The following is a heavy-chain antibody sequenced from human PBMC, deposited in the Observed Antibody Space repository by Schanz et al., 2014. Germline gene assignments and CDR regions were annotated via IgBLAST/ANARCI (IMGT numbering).Heavy chain of an antibody. CDR3: TRGGDSYALSAFAI. J-gene: IGHJ3*02. D-gene: IGHD5-18*01. CDR1: GGTFSSYT. V-gene: IGHV1-69*08. Sequence: VQLEQSGAEVKKPGSSVKVSCTASGGTFSSYTISWIRQAPGQGLEWMGIINPIGGSTTYAQKFRGAVTLTTDTSTDTAYLELTSLRSDDTALYYCTRGGDSYALSAFAIRGQGTMVTVSS. CDR2: INPIGGST.